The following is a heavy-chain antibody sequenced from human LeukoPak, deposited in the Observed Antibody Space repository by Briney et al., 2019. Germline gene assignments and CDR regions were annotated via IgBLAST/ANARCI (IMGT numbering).Heavy chain of an antibody. Sequence: PGGSLRLSCAASGFTFSSYAMSWVRQAPGKGLEWVSAISGSGGSTYYADSVKGRFTISRDNSKNTLYLQMNSLRAEDTAVYYCAKDWRVRGVRPSFYMDAWGKGTTVTVSS. CDR2: ISGSGGST. CDR1: GFTFSSYA. CDR3: AKDWRVRGVRPSFYMDA. V-gene: IGHV3-23*01. D-gene: IGHD3-10*01. J-gene: IGHJ6*03.